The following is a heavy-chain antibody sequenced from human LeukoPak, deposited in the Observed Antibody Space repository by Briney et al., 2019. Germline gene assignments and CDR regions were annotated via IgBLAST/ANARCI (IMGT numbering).Heavy chain of an antibody. CDR1: GFTLSTYA. D-gene: IGHD2-21*01. Sequence: GGSLRLSCAASGFTLSTYAMSWVRQTPGKGLEWVAATSSSDAGTYHADSVRGRCTISRDNSKNTLYLQMNSLRAEDAAVYFCAKAPVTSCRGAYCYPFDSWGQGTLVTVSS. CDR2: TSSSDAGT. J-gene: IGHJ4*02. CDR3: AKAPVTSCRGAYCYPFDS. V-gene: IGHV3-23*01.